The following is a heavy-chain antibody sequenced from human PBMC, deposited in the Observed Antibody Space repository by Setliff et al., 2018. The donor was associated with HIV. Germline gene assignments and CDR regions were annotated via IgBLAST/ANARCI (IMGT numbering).Heavy chain of an antibody. D-gene: IGHD3-10*01. V-gene: IGHV3-48*04. Sequence: PGGSLRLSCAASGFTFSSYSMNWVRQAPGKGLEWVSYISSSSSTIYYADSVKGRFTISRDNAKNSLYLQMNSLRAEDTAVYYCARVEPGGSQAFDIWGQGTMVTVSS. J-gene: IGHJ3*02. CDR3: ARVEPGGSQAFDI. CDR2: ISSSSSTI. CDR1: GFTFSSYS.